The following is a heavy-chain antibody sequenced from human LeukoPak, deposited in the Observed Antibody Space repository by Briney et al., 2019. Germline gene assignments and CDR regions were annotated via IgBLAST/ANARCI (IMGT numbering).Heavy chain of an antibody. CDR2: ISYDGSNK. CDR1: GFTFSSYA. J-gene: IGHJ4*02. Sequence: GGSLRLSCAASGFTFSSYAMSWVRQAPGKGLEWVAVISYDGSNKYYADSVKGRFTISRDNSKNTLYLQMNSLRAEDTAVYYCARDSRRRNIVVVPAAIPDYWGQGTLVTVSS. CDR3: ARDSRRRNIVVVPAAIPDY. D-gene: IGHD2-2*01. V-gene: IGHV3-30-3*01.